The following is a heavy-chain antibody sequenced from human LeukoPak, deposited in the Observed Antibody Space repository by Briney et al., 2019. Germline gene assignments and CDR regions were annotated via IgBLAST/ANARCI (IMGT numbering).Heavy chain of an antibody. D-gene: IGHD6-13*01. J-gene: IGHJ4*02. CDR3: AATGNIGYSSSWYDY. CDR1: GGSFSDYY. V-gene: IGHV4-34*12. Sequence: NPSETLSLTCAVSGGSFSDYYWTWVRQSPGKGLEWIGEIIHTGNTNYNPSLKSRLTISVDTSKNQFSLKLSSVTAADTAVYYCAATGNIGYSSSWYDYWGQGTLVTVSS. CDR2: IIHTGNT.